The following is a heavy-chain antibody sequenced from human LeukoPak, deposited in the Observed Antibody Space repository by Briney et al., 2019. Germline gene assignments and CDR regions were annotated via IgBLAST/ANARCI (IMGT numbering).Heavy chain of an antibody. D-gene: IGHD6-19*01. CDR3: ARDPSSGWTQFDY. V-gene: IGHV3-21*05. CDR2: ISSTGSRI. Sequence: GGSLRLSCAASRFSFSLYNMNWVRQAPGKGLEWVSYISSTGSRIYYADSVKGRFTISRDNAKNSPYLQMNSLRAEDTAVYYCARDPSSGWTQFDYWGQGTLVTVSS. J-gene: IGHJ4*02. CDR1: RFSFSLYN.